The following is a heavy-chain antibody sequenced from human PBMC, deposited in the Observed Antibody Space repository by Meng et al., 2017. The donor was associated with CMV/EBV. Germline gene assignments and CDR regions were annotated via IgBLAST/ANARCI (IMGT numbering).Heavy chain of an antibody. D-gene: IGHD6-13*01. J-gene: IGHJ4*02. V-gene: IGHV4-34*01. CDR1: GASFSGYY. CDR3: ARGGIAAAGPFDY. CDR2: INHSGSN. Sequence: QVQLQQLGAGLLKPSDPLTLTGEVYGASFSGYYCSWIRQAPGQGLEWIGEINHSGSNNYNPPLKRRVTISVETSKNQFSLKLSSVTAADTAVYYCARGGIAAAGPFDYWGQGTLVTVSS.